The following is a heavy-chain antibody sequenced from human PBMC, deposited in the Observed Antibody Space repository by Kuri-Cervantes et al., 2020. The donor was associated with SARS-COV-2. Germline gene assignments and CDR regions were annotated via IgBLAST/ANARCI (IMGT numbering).Heavy chain of an antibody. CDR1: GGTFSSYT. D-gene: IGHD2-15*01. Sequence: ASVKVSCKASGGTFSSYTISWVRQAPGQGLEWMGWMNPNSGNTGYAQKFQGRVTMTRNTSISTAYMELSSLRSEDTAVYYCATDPTYWQPIAPKVWGQGTLVTVSS. J-gene: IGHJ4*02. CDR2: MNPNSGNT. CDR3: ATDPTYWQPIAPKV. V-gene: IGHV1-8*02.